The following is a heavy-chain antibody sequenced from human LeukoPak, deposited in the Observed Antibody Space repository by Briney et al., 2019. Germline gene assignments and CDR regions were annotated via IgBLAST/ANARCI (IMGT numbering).Heavy chain of an antibody. Sequence: TPSETLSLTCTVSGGSISSYYWSWIRQPPGKGLEWIGYIYYSGSTNYNPSLKSRVTISVDTSKNQFSLKLSSVTAADTAVYYCARGILYSSSYFDYWGQGTLVTVSS. V-gene: IGHV4-59*01. D-gene: IGHD6-6*01. J-gene: IGHJ4*02. CDR1: GGSISSYY. CDR2: IYYSGST. CDR3: ARGILYSSSYFDY.